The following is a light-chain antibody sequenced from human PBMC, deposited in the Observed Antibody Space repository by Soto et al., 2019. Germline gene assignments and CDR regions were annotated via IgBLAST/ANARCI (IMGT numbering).Light chain of an antibody. CDR1: SSDVGGYNY. Sequence: QSVLTQPASVSGSPGQSITISCTGTSSDVGGYNYVSWYQQHPGKAPKLMIYEVTNRPSGVSNRFSGSRSGNTASLTISGLQADDEAYYYCNASTTRNTWVFGGGTKLTVL. J-gene: IGLJ3*02. CDR2: EVT. CDR3: NASTTRNTWV. V-gene: IGLV2-14*01.